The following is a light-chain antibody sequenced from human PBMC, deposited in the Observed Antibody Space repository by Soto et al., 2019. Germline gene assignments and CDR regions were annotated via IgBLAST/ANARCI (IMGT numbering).Light chain of an antibody. CDR1: QSVSSSS. CDR2: GAS. J-gene: IGKJ3*01. Sequence: EIVLTQSPGTLSLSPGERATLSCRASQSVSSSSLAWSQQKPGQAPRLFIYGASSRATGIPDRFSGSGSGTDFTLTISRLEPEDFAVYYCQQYGSSIFTFGPGTKVDIK. V-gene: IGKV3-20*01. CDR3: QQYGSSIFT.